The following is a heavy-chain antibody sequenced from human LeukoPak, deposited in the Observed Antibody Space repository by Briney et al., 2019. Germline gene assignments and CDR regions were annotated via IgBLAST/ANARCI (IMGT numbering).Heavy chain of an antibody. J-gene: IGHJ3*02. CDR3: AGSPTVDAAFDI. CDR1: GFTFSSYA. D-gene: IGHD4-23*01. Sequence: GGSLRLSCAASGFTFSSYAMSWVRQAPGKGLEWVSSISGSGGSTYYADSVRGRFTVSRDNSRSTLALQMNSLRAEDTAVYYCAGSPTVDAAFDIWGQGTMVTVSS. CDR2: ISGSGGST. V-gene: IGHV3-23*01.